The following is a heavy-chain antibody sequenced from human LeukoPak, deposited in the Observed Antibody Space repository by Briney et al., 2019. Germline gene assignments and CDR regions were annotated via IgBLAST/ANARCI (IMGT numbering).Heavy chain of an antibody. CDR3: AGMVRGVISMAFDY. CDR2: IYHSGST. D-gene: IGHD3-10*01. J-gene: IGHJ4*02. V-gene: IGHV4-30-2*01. CDR1: GGSISSGGYS. Sequence: SETLSLTCAVSGGSISSGGYSWSWIRQPPGKGVEWIGYIYHSGSTYYNPSLKSRVTISVDRSKNQFSLKLSSVTAADTAVYYCAGMVRGVISMAFDYWGQGTLVTVSS.